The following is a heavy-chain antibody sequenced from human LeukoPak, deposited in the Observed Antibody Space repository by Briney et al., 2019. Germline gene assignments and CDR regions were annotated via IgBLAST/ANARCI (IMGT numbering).Heavy chain of an antibody. CDR2: ISYDGRDK. V-gene: IGHV3-30*04. CDR3: ARDQTSRAADYYSDY. CDR1: GFTFSTYP. D-gene: IGHD6-13*01. J-gene: IGHJ4*02. Sequence: GGSLRLSCAASGFTFSTYPMHWVRQAPGKGLEWVSVISYDGRDKHSADSVKGRFTISRDNSKNTLYLQMNSLRTEDTAVYYCARDQTSRAADYYSDYWGQGTLVTVPS.